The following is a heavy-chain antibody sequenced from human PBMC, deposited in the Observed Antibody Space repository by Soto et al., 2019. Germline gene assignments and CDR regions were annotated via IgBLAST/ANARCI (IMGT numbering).Heavy chain of an antibody. J-gene: IGHJ6*03. CDR1: GFTFSDYW. V-gene: IGHV3-74*01. CDR2: IKRDGSTT. CDR3: ARGAINYYYEDV. Sequence: EVQLVESGGGLVQPGGSLRLSCAASGFTFSDYWMHWVRQAPGKGLEWVSRIKRDGSTTNYADSVKGRFTISRDNAKNTLYVEMNSLRVDVTADYYCARGAINYYYEDVWGKGTTVTVSS.